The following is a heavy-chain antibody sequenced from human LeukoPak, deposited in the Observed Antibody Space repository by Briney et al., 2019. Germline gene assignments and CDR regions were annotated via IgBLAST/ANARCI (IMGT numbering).Heavy chain of an antibody. D-gene: IGHD7-27*01. Sequence: GGSLRLSCAASGFIFSDYYMSWIRQAPGKGLEWVSYISSSSSYTNYADSVKGRFTISRDNAKNSLYLQMNSLRAEDTAVYYCARVGGTGDGVYWGQGTLVTVSS. V-gene: IGHV3-11*05. CDR3: ARVGGTGDGVY. J-gene: IGHJ4*02. CDR2: ISSSSSYT. CDR1: GFIFSDYY.